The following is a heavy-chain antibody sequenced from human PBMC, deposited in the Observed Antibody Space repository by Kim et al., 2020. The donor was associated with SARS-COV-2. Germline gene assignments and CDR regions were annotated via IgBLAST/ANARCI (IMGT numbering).Heavy chain of an antibody. CDR3: AMIAARNY. D-gene: IGHD6-6*01. J-gene: IGHJ4*02. CDR2: DSYT. V-gene: IGHV5-10-1*01. Sequence: DSYTNYSPSFQGHVTISADKSISTAYLQWSSLKASDTAMYYCAMIAARNYWGQGTLVTVSS.